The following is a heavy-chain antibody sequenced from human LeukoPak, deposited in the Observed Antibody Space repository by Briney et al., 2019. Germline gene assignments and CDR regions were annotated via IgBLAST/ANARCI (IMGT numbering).Heavy chain of an antibody. D-gene: IGHD6-19*01. Sequence: GGSLRLSCAASGFTFSDYYMSWIRQAPGKGLEWVSYISSSGSTIYYADSVKGRFTISRDNAKNSLYLQMNSLRAEDTAVYYCASNLVQSAGRIRGWGQGTLVTVSS. CDR2: ISSSGSTI. V-gene: IGHV3-11*04. CDR1: GFTFSDYY. J-gene: IGHJ4*02. CDR3: ASNLVQSAGRIRG.